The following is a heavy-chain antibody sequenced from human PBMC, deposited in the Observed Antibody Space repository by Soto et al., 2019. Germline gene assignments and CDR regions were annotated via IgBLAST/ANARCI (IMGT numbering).Heavy chain of an antibody. CDR3: ATDHLPTTVTTAGFDP. Sequence: QVQLVGSGGGVVQPGRSLRLSCAASGFTFSNYGMHWVRQAPGKGLEWVAVISYDGSNKYYADSVKGRFTISRDNSKNPLYLQMDSLTPEDTAVYYCATDHLPTTVTTAGFDPWGQGTLVPVSS. D-gene: IGHD4-17*01. CDR2: ISYDGSNK. J-gene: IGHJ5*02. CDR1: GFTFSNYG. V-gene: IGHV3-30*03.